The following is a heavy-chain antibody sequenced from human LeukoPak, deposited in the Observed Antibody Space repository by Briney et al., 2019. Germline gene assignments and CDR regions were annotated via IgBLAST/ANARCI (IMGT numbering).Heavy chain of an antibody. CDR2: IWYDGSNK. V-gene: IGHV3-33*06. J-gene: IGHJ3*02. Sequence: GGSLRLSCAASGFTFSSYGVHWVRQAPGKGLEWVAVIWYDGSNKYYADSVKGRFTISRDNSKNTLYLQMNSLRAEDTAVYYCAKDGGPAHLDAFDIWGQGTMVTLSS. D-gene: IGHD4-23*01. CDR1: GFTFSSYG. CDR3: AKDGGPAHLDAFDI.